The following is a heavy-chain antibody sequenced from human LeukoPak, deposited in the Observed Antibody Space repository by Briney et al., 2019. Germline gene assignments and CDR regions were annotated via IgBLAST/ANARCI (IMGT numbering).Heavy chain of an antibody. CDR1: GFTFDDYA. V-gene: IGHV3-9*01. Sequence: PGRSLRLSCAASGFTFDDYAMHWVRHAPGKGLEWVSGISWNSGSIGYADSVKGRFTISRDNAKNSLYLQMNSLRAEDTALYYCSRALLWFGELGPVAFDIWGQGTMVTVSS. CDR2: ISWNSGSI. J-gene: IGHJ3*02. D-gene: IGHD3-10*01. CDR3: SRALLWFGELGPVAFDI.